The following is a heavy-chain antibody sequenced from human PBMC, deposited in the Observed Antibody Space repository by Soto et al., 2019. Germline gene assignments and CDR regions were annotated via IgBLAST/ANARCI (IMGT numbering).Heavy chain of an antibody. CDR1: GHTLVSFG. Sequence: GASVKVSCKASGHTLVSFGVSWVRQAPGQGLEWLGWISANSENTNYAQRFQDRLTMTADTSTTTAYMELRSLTSDDTAVYYCAREYCSSTSCFGTDYRGQGTLVTVSS. D-gene: IGHD2-2*01. CDR2: ISANSENT. CDR3: AREYCSSTSCFGTDY. V-gene: IGHV1-18*01. J-gene: IGHJ4*02.